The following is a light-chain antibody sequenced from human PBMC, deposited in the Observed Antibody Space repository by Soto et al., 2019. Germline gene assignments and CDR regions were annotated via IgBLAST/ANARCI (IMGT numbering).Light chain of an antibody. V-gene: IGLV2-14*01. J-gene: IGLJ1*01. CDR2: DVS. CDR3: SSYTSSSTYV. CDR1: SSEIGGYNY. Sequence: QSVLTQPASVSGSPGQSITISCTGTSSEIGGYNYVSWYQQHPGKAPKLLIYDVSNRPSGVSNRFSGSKSGNTASLTISALQAEDEADYYCSSYTSSSTYVFATGTKVTVL.